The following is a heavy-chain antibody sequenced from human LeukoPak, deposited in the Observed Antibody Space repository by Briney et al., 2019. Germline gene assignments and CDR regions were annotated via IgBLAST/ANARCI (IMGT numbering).Heavy chain of an antibody. CDR1: GFTFSNAW. J-gene: IGHJ4*02. Sequence: GGSLRLPCAASGFTFSNAWMSWVRQAPGKGLEWVGRIKSKTDGGTTDYAAPVKGRFTISRDDSKNTLYLQMNSLKTEDTAVYYCTSQFDTHYDYVWGSYRDDYWGQGTLVTVSS. CDR2: IKSKTDGGTT. V-gene: IGHV3-15*01. D-gene: IGHD3-16*01. CDR3: TSQFDTHYDYVWGSYRDDY.